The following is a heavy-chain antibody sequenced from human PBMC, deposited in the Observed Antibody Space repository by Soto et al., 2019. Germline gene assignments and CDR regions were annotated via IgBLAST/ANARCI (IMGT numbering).Heavy chain of an antibody. CDR1: GFTFSDYY. V-gene: IGHV3-11*06. CDR2: ISSSSSFT. CDR3: PRDSGYYDSSGHGEVY. Sequence: GGSLRLSCAASGFTFSDYYMSWIRQAPGKGLEWVSYISSSSSFTNYADSVKGRFTISRDNANNSLYLQMNSLRAEDTAVYYCPRDSGYYDSSGHGEVYWGQGTMLTVYS. J-gene: IGHJ4*02. D-gene: IGHD3-22*01.